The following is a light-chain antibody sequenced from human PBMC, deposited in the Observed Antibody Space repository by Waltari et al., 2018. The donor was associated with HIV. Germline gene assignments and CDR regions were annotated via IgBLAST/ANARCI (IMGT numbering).Light chain of an antibody. J-gene: IGLJ2*01. CDR1: SSNIGSNY. V-gene: IGLV1-51*01. CDR2: DNE. Sequence: QSVLTQPPSVSAAPGQMVTISCSGSSSNIGSNYVSWYQHLPGTAPKLLIYDNEERPSGIPDRFSASKSGTSVALDITGLQTGDEGDYYCGTWDSSLSAVVFGGGTKLTVL. CDR3: GTWDSSLSAVV.